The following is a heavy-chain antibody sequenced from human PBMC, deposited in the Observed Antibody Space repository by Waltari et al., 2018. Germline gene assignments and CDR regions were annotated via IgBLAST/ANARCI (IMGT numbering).Heavy chain of an antibody. D-gene: IGHD3-9*01. Sequence: QLQVQESGPGLVKPSETLSLTCTVSGGAITTTNYYWGWIRQPPGKGLEWIGSIYYNGNTYYNPSLKSRVTSSADTSKNQCSLNLNSVTAADTAVYYCASLLTGDWGQGVLVTVSS. V-gene: IGHV4-39*01. CDR1: GGAITTTNYY. J-gene: IGHJ4*02. CDR2: IYYNGNT. CDR3: ASLLTGD.